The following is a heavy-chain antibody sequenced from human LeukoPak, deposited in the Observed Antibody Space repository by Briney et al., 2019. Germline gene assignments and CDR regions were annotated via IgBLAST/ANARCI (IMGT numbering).Heavy chain of an antibody. CDR2: IPYDGSIK. J-gene: IGHJ4*02. CDR1: GFTFSTYG. Sequence: GGSLRLSCEASGFTFSTYGMHWVRQAPGKGLEWVAVIPYDGSIKYYADSVKGRFTISRDNSKNTLSLQMNSLRAEDTAVYYCARGYSSSWYYFDYWGQGTLVTVSS. D-gene: IGHD6-13*01. V-gene: IGHV3-30*03. CDR3: ARGYSSSWYYFDY.